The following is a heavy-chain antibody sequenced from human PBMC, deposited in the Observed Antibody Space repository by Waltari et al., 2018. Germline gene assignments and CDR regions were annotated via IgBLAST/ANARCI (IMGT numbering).Heavy chain of an antibody. Sequence: EVHLVESGGGLVQPGGSLRLSCAASGFTFSSYWMSWVRQAPGKGLEWVANIKQDGSQKYYVDSVKGRFTISRDNAKNSLYLQMNSLRVEDTAVYYCARDPVDTVFDYWGQGTLVTVS. J-gene: IGHJ4*02. CDR1: GFTFSSYW. CDR2: IKQDGSQK. V-gene: IGHV3-7*01. CDR3: ARDPVDTVFDY. D-gene: IGHD5-18*01.